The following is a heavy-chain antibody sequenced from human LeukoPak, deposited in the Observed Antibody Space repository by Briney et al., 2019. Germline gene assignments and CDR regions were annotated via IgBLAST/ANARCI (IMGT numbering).Heavy chain of an antibody. CDR2: IRSKAYGGTT. V-gene: IGHV3-49*04. J-gene: IGHJ4*02. Sequence: PGRSLRLSCAASGFTFSSYAMHWVRQAPGKGLEWVGFIRSKAYGGTTEYAASVKGRFTISRDDSKSIAYLQMNSLKTEDTAVYHCTRVAGYLPVYWGQGTLVTVSS. CDR3: TRVAGYLPVY. D-gene: IGHD6-13*01. CDR1: GFTFSSYA.